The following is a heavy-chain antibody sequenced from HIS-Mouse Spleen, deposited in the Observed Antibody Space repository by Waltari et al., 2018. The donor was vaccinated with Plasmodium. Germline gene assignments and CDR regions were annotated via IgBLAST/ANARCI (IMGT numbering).Heavy chain of an antibody. Sequence: QVQLVQSGAEVKKPGASVKVSCKASGYTFTGYYMHWVRQAPGQGLEWMGWIDPNSGGHNYAHKFQGRVNMTRDRSISTAYLELSWLRSDDTAVYYCSRDLAAACHFDYWGQGTLVTVSS. CDR1: GYTFTGYY. D-gene: IGHD6-13*01. J-gene: IGHJ4*02. V-gene: IGHV1-2*07. CDR3: SRDLAAACHFDY. CDR2: IDPNSGGH.